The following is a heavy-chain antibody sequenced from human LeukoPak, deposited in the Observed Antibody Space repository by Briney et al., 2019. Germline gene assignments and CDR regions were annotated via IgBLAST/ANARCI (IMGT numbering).Heavy chain of an antibody. CDR2: VSYDGSNK. D-gene: IGHD7-27*01. CDR3: ATIGDRRTGELYRIDY. CDR1: GFTFSNYA. Sequence: GGSLRLSCAASGFTFSNYAMHWVRQAPGKGLEWVAVVSYDGSNKYYADSVKGRFTISRDNSKNTLYLQMNSLRAEDAAIYYCATIGDRRTGELYRIDYWGQGALVTVSS. J-gene: IGHJ4*02. V-gene: IGHV3-30-3*01.